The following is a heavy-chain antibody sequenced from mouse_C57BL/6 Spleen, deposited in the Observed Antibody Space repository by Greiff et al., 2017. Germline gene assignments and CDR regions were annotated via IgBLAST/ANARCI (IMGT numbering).Heavy chain of an antibody. V-gene: IGHV1-69*01. Sequence: QVQLQQPGAELVMPGASVKLSCKASGYTFTSYWMHWVKQRPGQGLEWIGEIDPSDSYTNYNQKFKGKSTLTVDKCSSTAYMQLSSLTSEDSAVYYCARDYGSSYRFDYWGQGTTLTVSS. CDR2: IDPSDSYT. CDR1: GYTFTSYW. J-gene: IGHJ2*01. D-gene: IGHD1-1*01. CDR3: ARDYGSSYRFDY.